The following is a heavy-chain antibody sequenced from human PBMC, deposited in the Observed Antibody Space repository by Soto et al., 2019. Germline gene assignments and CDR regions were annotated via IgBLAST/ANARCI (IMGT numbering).Heavy chain of an antibody. V-gene: IGHV3-11*01. D-gene: IGHD3-16*01. J-gene: IGHJ5*02. CDR3: AGDKSTNYVTYFDL. Sequence: GGSLRLSCAASGFTFRNYYMTWMRQTPGKGLEWISTITSSGGSTYYAASVKGRVTISRDNANNSLYLPMTGLRAEDTALYYGAGDKSTNYVTYFDLWGQGARVTVS. CDR1: GFTFRNYY. CDR2: ITSSGGST.